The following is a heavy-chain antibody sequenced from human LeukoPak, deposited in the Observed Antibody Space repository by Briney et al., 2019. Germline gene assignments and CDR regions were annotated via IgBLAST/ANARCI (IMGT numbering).Heavy chain of an antibody. CDR1: GFTFSSYS. CDR2: ISSSSSTI. CDR3: ARRARVRFLESYYYYMDV. Sequence: GGSLRLSCAASGFTFSSYSMNWVRQAPGKGLEWVSYISSSSSTIYYADSVKGRFTISRDNAKNSLYLQMNSLRAEDTAVYYCARRARVRFLESYYYYMDVWGKGTTVTVSS. V-gene: IGHV3-48*04. J-gene: IGHJ6*03. D-gene: IGHD3-3*01.